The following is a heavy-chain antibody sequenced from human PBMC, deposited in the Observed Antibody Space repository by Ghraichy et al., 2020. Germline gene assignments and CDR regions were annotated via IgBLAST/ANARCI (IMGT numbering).Heavy chain of an antibody. V-gene: IGHV4-34*01. CDR1: GGFFSGYY. J-gene: IGHJ5*02. CDR2: INHSGST. D-gene: IGHD2-2*02. CDR3: ARLNPRYCSSTSCYRGDNWFDP. Sequence: SETLSLTCAVYGGFFSGYYWSWIRQPPGKGLEWIGEINHSGSTNYNPSLKSRVTISVDTSKNQFSLKLSSVTAADTAVYYCARLNPRYCSSTSCYRGDNWFDPWGQGTLVIVSS.